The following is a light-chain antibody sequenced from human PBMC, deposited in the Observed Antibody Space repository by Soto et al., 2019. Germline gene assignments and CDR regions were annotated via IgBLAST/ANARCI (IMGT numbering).Light chain of an antibody. CDR2: SAS. Sequence: DIQLTQSPSSLSASVGDRVTITCRVCQGISSFLTWYRQKTGKVPNILIYSASNLQSGVPSRFSGSGSGTDFTLTITSLQPEDVEAYYSQRTYNAPWTFGQGTKVDIK. CDR1: QGISSF. J-gene: IGKJ1*01. V-gene: IGKV1-27*01. CDR3: QRTYNAPWT.